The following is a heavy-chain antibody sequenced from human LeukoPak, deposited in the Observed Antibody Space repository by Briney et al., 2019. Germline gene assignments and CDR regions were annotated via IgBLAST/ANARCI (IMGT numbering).Heavy chain of an antibody. CDR3: AKPRLRGGYLFDY. CDR2: VSDDGSNK. J-gene: IGHJ4*02. CDR1: GFTFSSYG. Sequence: PGRSLRLSCAASGFTFSSYGMHWVRQAPGKGREWMAVVSDDGSNKYYEDSVRGRFTISRDNSKNTLYLQMSSLRDEDTAVYYCAKPRLRGGYLFDYWGQGTLVTVSS. D-gene: IGHD5-12*01. V-gene: IGHV3-30*18.